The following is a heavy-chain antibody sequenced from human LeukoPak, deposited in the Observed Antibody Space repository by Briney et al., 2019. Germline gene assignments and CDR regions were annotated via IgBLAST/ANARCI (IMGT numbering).Heavy chain of an antibody. D-gene: IGHD4-17*01. CDR2: IYYSGST. CDR1: GGSISSYY. CDR3: ARADYGDPNFDY. Sequence: SETLSLTCTVSGGSISSYYWSWIRQPPGKGLEWIGYIYYSGSTNYNPSLKSRVTISVDTSKNQFSLKLSSVTAADTAVYYCARADYGDPNFDYWGQGTLVTVSS. V-gene: IGHV4-59*01. J-gene: IGHJ4*02.